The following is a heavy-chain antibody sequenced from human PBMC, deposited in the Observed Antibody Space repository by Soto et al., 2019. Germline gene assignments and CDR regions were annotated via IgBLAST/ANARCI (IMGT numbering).Heavy chain of an antibody. Sequence: QVQLVQSGAEVKKPGSSVKVSCKASGGTFSSNPFTWMRQAPGRGLEWMGEIMPIFGATNYAQKFQDRVTITADESTTTVYMELSSLRSEATAVSYCARDADLDYWGQGTLVTVSS. CDR3: ARDADLDY. CDR1: GGTFSSNP. V-gene: IGHV1-69*01. J-gene: IGHJ4*02. CDR2: IMPIFGAT.